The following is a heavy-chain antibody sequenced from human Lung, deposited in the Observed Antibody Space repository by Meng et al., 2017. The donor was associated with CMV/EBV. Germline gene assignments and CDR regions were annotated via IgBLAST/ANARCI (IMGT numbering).Heavy chain of an antibody. CDR2: VFYSGTT. CDR1: GGSISSSSNY. Sequence: QRPLQESGPGLEKPSETLYLSGNVPGGSISSSSNYWAWIRQPPGEGLEWIGSVFYSGTTYYTSSLKSRVSISVDTSKNQFSLKLSSVTAADTAVYYCARHHHSPTFDYWGQGTLVTVSS. J-gene: IGHJ4*02. CDR3: ARHHHSPTFDY. D-gene: IGHD1-14*01. V-gene: IGHV4-39*01.